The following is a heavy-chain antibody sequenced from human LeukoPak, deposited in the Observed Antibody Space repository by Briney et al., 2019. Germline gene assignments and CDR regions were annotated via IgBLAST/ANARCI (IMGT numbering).Heavy chain of an antibody. CDR3: ARVGPRQQLEGH. CDR2: SSAYNGNT. CDR1: GYTFTSYG. V-gene: IGHV1-18*01. D-gene: IGHD6-13*01. Sequence: SVTVSCKASGYTFTSYGISWVRQAPGQGLEGMGWSSAYNGNTNYAQKLQGRVTMTTDTSTSTAYMELRSLRSDDTAVYYCARVGPRQQLEGHWGQGTLVTVSS. J-gene: IGHJ4*02.